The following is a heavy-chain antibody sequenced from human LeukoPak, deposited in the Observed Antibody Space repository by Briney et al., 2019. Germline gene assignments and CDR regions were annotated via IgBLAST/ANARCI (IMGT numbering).Heavy chain of an antibody. V-gene: IGHV5-51*01. Sequence: GESLKISCKGSGFTFTTYWIGWVRQMPGKGLEWMGIIYPGDSETTYSPSFQGQVTISVDKSISTAYLQWSSLKASDTAMYYCARRYTYGDLRYFDYWGQGTLVTVSS. CDR3: ARRYTYGDLRYFDY. J-gene: IGHJ4*02. D-gene: IGHD4-17*01. CDR1: GFTFTTYW. CDR2: IYPGDSET.